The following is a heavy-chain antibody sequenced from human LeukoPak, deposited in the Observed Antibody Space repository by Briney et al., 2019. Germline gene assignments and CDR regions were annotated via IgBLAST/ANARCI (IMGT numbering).Heavy chain of an antibody. CDR2: INSGGSAI. Sequence: GGSLRLSCAASGFTFSNAWMSWVPQAPGKGLEWVSYINSGGSAIYYADSVKGRFTISRDNDKNSLYLQMNSLRADDTAVYYCARGGSYVHYWGEGTLVTVSS. V-gene: IGHV3-11*01. CDR1: GFTFSNAW. CDR3: ARGGSYVHY. J-gene: IGHJ4*02. D-gene: IGHD1-26*01.